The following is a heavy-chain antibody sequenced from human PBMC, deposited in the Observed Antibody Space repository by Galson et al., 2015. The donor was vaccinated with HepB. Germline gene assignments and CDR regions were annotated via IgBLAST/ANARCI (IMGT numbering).Heavy chain of an antibody. Sequence: SVMVSCKASGYTFTTDGFSGVRQAPGQGLEWMGWISAYRGKTYYAENFEGRVTLTTDTPTSTAYMELRSLRPDDTAIYYCARDRSHSLDNWGQGTLVAVSS. CDR3: ARDRSHSLDN. CDR2: ISAYRGKT. CDR1: GYTFTTDG. D-gene: IGHD2-15*01. J-gene: IGHJ4*02. V-gene: IGHV1-18*04.